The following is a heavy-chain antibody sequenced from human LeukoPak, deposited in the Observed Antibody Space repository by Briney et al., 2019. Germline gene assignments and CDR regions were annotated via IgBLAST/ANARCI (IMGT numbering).Heavy chain of an antibody. D-gene: IGHD4/OR15-4a*01. Sequence: TGGSLRLSCAASGVTFSSNWMSWVRQAPGKGLEWVANIKKDGSDKYYVDSVKGRFTISRDNARNSLYLQMNSLRVEDTAVYYCEGGAGYWGQGTPVTVSS. CDR1: GVTFSSNW. CDR2: IKKDGSDK. CDR3: EGGAGY. J-gene: IGHJ4*02. V-gene: IGHV3-7*01.